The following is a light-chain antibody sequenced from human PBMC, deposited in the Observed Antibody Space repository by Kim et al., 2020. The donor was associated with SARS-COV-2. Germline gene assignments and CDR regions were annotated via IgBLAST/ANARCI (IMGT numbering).Light chain of an antibody. Sequence: PPGRRTLPSCTASQSVTSNYLAWYQQTPGPPPRLLMSGASRRATGIPDRFSGGGSGTDFTLTISRLEPEDFAVYHCQQYGTSPYTFGQGTKLEIK. CDR2: GAS. CDR1: QSVTSNY. CDR3: QQYGTSPYT. J-gene: IGKJ2*01. V-gene: IGKV3-20*01.